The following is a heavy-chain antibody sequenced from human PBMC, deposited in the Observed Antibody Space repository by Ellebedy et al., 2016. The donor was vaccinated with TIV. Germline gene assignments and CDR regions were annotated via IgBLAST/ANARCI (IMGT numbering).Heavy chain of an antibody. CDR1: EFTFSTYS. CDR3: GKDGGYSRASDY. J-gene: IGHJ4*02. V-gene: IGHV3-21*01. CDR2: ISSTSTYT. D-gene: IGHD6-13*01. Sequence: GESLKISCAASEFTFSTYSMNWVRQAPGKGLEWVSSISSTSTYTFYADSVKGRFTIYRDNAKDSLYLQMNSLRAEDTAVYYCGKDGGYSRASDYWGQGTLVTVSS.